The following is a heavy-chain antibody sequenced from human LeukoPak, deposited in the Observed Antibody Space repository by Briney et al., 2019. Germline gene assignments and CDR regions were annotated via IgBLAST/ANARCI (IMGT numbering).Heavy chain of an antibody. CDR1: XXXXSXYY. CDR3: ARGGGYASPIGY. J-gene: IGHJ4*02. Sequence: PSEXXSXXXTXXXXXXSXYYXSWIRQPPXKGLEWIGYIYHSGSTNYNPSLKSRVTISVDTSKNQFSLKLSSVTAADTAVYYCARGGGYASPIGYWGQGALVTVSS. D-gene: IGHD5-12*01. V-gene: IGHV4-59*01. CDR2: IYHSGST.